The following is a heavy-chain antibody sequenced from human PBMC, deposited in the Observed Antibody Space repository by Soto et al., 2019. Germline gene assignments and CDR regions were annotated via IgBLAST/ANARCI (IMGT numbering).Heavy chain of an antibody. CDR1: GFTFTSHS. CDR2: ISYDEIDK. D-gene: IGHD3-22*01. CDR3: AKNSGDQRPDNDCYYGPEG. J-gene: IGHJ6*02. Sequence: GGSLRPSCAASGFTFTSHSMHWVRQTPGTGLAWVAAISYDEIDKKYASSVKGRFTVSRDNVKNTLSLQMNSLRPEDTGVYYCAKNSGDQRPDNDCYYGPEGGGQGTTVTVAS. V-gene: IGHV3-30*18.